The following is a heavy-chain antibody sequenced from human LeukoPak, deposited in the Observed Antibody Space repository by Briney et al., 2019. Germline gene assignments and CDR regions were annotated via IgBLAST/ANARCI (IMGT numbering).Heavy chain of an antibody. CDR2: VYTSGST. CDR3: AKSYFDYSTYYSYYFNL. V-gene: IGHV4-4*09. CDR1: GGSISGGY. D-gene: IGHD4-11*01. J-gene: IGHJ4*02. Sequence: PSETLSLTCTVSGGSISGGYWSWIRQPPGRGLEWIGYVYTSGSTNYNPSLKSRITISVDTSKSQFALKLSSVTAADTAVYYCAKSYFDYSTYYSYYFNLWGQGALVTVSS.